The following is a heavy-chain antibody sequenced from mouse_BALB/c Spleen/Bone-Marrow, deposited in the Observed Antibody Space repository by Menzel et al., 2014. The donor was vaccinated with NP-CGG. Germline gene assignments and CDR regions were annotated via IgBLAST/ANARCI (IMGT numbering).Heavy chain of an antibody. V-gene: IGHV14-3*02. CDR1: GFNIKDTY. D-gene: IGHD2-10*02. CDR3: ARGYGNYDFDY. CDR2: IDPANGNT. J-gene: IGHJ2*01. Sequence: EVKLQESGAELAKPGASVKLSCTASGFNIKDTYIHWVKQRPEQGLEWIGRIDPANGNTKYDPKFQGKATITADTSSNRAYLQLSSLTSEDTAVYYCARGYGNYDFDYWGQGTTLTVSS.